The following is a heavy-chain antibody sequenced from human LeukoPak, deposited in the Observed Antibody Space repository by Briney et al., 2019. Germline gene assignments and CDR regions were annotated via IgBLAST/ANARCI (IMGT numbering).Heavy chain of an antibody. CDR2: IYYSGST. Sequence: PSETLSLTCTVSGGSISSSSYYWGWIRQPPGKGLEWIGSIYYSGSTYYNPSLKSRVTISVDTSKNQFSPKLSSVTAADTAVYYCAGSAYGSNFDYWGQGTLVTVSS. J-gene: IGHJ4*02. CDR1: GGSISSSSYY. D-gene: IGHD2-2*03. V-gene: IGHV4-39*01. CDR3: AGSAYGSNFDY.